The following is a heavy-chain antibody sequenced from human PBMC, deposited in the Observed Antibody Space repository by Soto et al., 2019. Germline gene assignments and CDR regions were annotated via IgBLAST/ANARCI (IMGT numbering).Heavy chain of an antibody. CDR2: IWYDGSNK. D-gene: IGHD3-22*01. J-gene: IGHJ1*01. CDR3: ARAYDSSGYLKYFQH. Sequence: QVQLVESGGGVVQPGRSLRLSCAASGFTFSSYGMHWVRQAPGKGLEWVTFIWYDGSNKYYVDSVKGRFTISRDNSKNTLYVYMNSMRDEDKDVYYLARAYDSSGYLKYFQHWGQGTLVTVSS. CDR1: GFTFSSYG. V-gene: IGHV3-33*01.